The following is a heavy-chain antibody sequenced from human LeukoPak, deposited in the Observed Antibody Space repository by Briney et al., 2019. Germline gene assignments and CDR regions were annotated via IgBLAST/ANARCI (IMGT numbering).Heavy chain of an antibody. CDR1: GFTFSSYS. CDR3: ARDRGYSTIDY. CDR2: ISSSSSYI. J-gene: IGHJ4*02. V-gene: IGHV3-21*03. D-gene: IGHD4-23*01. Sequence: GGSLRLSCAASGFTFSSYSMNWVRQAPGKGLEWVSSISSSSSYIYYADSGKGRFTISRDNAKNSLYLQMNSLRVDDTAVYYCARDRGYSTIDYWGQGTLVTVSS.